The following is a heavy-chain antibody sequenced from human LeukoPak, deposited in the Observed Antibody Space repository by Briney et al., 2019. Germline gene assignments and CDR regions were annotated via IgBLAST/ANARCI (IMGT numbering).Heavy chain of an antibody. V-gene: IGHV1-46*01. CDR3: ARLPYRDGVAQDY. CDR1: GYTFTRYY. J-gene: IGHJ4*02. Sequence: ASVKVSCKTSGYTFTRYYMQWVRQAPGHGLEGMGIINPISGATDYAQKFQGRVTMTRDTSTSTVYMELSSLRSEDTAMYYCARLPYRDGVAQDYWGQGTLVTVSP. CDR2: INPISGAT. D-gene: IGHD3-16*02.